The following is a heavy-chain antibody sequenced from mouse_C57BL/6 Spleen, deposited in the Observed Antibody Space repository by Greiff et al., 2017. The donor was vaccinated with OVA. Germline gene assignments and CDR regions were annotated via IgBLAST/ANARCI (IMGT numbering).Heavy chain of an antibody. CDR1: GYTFTSYW. Sequence: EVQLQQSGTVLARPGASVKMSCKTSGYTFTSYWMHWVKQRPGQGLEWIGAIYPGNSDTSYNQKFKGKAKLTAVTSASTAYMELSSLTNEDSAVYYCTRERRDYYCGSSYYFDYWGQGTTLTVSS. D-gene: IGHD1-1*01. CDR2: IYPGNSDT. J-gene: IGHJ2*01. V-gene: IGHV1-5*01. CDR3: TRERRDYYCGSSYYFDY.